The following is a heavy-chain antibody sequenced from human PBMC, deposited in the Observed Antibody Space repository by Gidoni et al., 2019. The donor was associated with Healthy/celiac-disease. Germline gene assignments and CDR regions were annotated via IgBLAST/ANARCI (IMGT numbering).Heavy chain of an antibody. CDR2: ISSNGGST. J-gene: IGHJ6*03. CDR3: VKVGYGYFGNDYYMDV. CDR1: GFTFSSYA. D-gene: IGHD5-18*01. V-gene: IGHV3-64D*06. Sequence: EVQLVASGGGLVQPGGSLRLPCSASGFTFSSYAMHWVRQAPGKGLEYVSAISSNGGSTYYADSVKGRFTISRDNSKNTLYLQMSSLRAEDTAVYYCVKVGYGYFGNDYYMDVWGKGTTVTVSS.